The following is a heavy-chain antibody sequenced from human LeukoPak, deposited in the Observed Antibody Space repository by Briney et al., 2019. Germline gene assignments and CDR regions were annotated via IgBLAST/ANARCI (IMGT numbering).Heavy chain of an antibody. CDR2: ISYDGSSK. Sequence: PGGSLRLSCAASGFTFSSYAMHWVRQAPGKGLEWVAVISYDGSSKYHADSVKGRFTISRDNSKNTLYLQMNSLRTEDTAVYYCVDLEGLFEYWGQGTLVTVSS. CDR1: GFTFSSYA. CDR3: VDLEGLFEY. J-gene: IGHJ4*02. D-gene: IGHD1-1*01. V-gene: IGHV3-30-3*01.